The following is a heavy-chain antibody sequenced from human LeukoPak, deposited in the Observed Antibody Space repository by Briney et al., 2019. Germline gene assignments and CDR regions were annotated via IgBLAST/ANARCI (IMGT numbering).Heavy chain of an antibody. CDR2: TNHSGST. Sequence: SETLSLTCAVYGGSFSGYYWSWIRQPPGKGLEWIGETNHSGSTNYNPSLKSRVTISVDTSKNQFSLKLSSVTAADTAVYYCAREALHRYPPWYYYYYYMDVWGKGTTVTVS. CDR1: GGSFSGYY. V-gene: IGHV4-34*01. CDR3: AREALHRYPPWYYYYYYMDV. D-gene: IGHD1-14*01. J-gene: IGHJ6*03.